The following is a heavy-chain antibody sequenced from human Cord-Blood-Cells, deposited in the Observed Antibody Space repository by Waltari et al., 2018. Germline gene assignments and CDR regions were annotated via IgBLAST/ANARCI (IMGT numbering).Heavy chain of an antibody. J-gene: IGHJ3*02. CDR3: ARMLEDYDFWSGYYDAFDI. Sequence: QVTLKESGPVLVKPTETLTLTCTVSGLSLSNARMGVSWIRQPPGKALEWLAHIFSNDEKSYSTSLKSRLTISKDTSKSQVVLTMTNMDPVDTATYYCARMLEDYDFWSGYYDAFDIWGQGTMVTVSS. CDR2: IFSNDEK. D-gene: IGHD3-3*01. V-gene: IGHV2-26*01. CDR1: GLSLSNARMG.